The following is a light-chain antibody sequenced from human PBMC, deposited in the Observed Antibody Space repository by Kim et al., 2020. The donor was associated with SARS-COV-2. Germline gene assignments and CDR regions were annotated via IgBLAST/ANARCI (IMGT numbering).Light chain of an antibody. J-gene: IGLJ2*01. CDR1: SSNIGSNY. CDR2: RNN. V-gene: IGLV1-47*01. CDR3: AAWDDSLSGRGV. Sequence: QMVTISCSGSSSNIGSNYVYWYQQLPGTAPKLLIYRNNQRPSGVPDRFSGSKSGTSASLAISGLRSEDEADYYCAAWDDSLSGRGVFGGGTQLTVL.